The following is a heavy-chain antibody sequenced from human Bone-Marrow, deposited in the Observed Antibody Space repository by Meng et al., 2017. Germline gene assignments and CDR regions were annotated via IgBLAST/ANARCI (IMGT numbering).Heavy chain of an antibody. CDR1: GYSISSGYY. CDR3: ARSGYSYGPRDYFDY. CDR2: IYHSGST. J-gene: IGHJ4*02. V-gene: IGHV4-38-2*02. D-gene: IGHD5-18*01. Sequence: GSLRLSCTVSGYSISSGYYWGWIRQPPGKGLEWIGTIYHSGSTYYSPSLKSRVTISVDSSKNQFSLKLSSVTAADTAVYYCARSGYSYGPRDYFDYWGQGTLVPSTQ.